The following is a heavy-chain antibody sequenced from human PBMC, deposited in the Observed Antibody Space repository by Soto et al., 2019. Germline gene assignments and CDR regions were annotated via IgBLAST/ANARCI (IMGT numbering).Heavy chain of an antibody. V-gene: IGHV3-23*01. Sequence: GGSLRLSCAASGFTFSSNAMSWVRQAPGKGLEWVSVITNTGGDTLYADSVKGRFTISRDNSKNTLYLQMNSLRAEDTAIYYCARASGESYPGRRVFDSWCQGTRVTLSS. J-gene: IGHJ4*02. CDR1: GFTFSSNA. CDR2: ITNTGGDT. CDR3: ARASGESYPGRRVFDS. D-gene: IGHD1-26*01.